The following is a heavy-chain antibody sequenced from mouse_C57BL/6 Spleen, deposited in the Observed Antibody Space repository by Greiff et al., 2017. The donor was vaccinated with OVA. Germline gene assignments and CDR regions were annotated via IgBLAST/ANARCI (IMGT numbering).Heavy chain of an antibody. CDR1: GYTFTDYY. Sequence: VQLQQSGPELVKPGASVKISCKASGYTFTDYYMNWVKQSHGKSLEWIGDINPNNGGTSYNQKFKGKATLTVDKSSSTAYMELRSLTSEDSAVYYCARSGITTVVPFDYWGQGTTLTVSS. J-gene: IGHJ2*01. CDR3: ARSGITTVVPFDY. V-gene: IGHV1-26*01. CDR2: INPNNGGT. D-gene: IGHD1-1*01.